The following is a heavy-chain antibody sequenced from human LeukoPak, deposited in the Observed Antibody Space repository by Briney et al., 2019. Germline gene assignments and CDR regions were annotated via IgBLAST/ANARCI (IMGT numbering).Heavy chain of an antibody. CDR2: ISGSGGST. Sequence: GGSLRLSCAASGFTFSSYAMSWVRQAPGKGLEWVSAISGSGGSTYYADSVKGRFTISRDNSKNTLYLQMNSLRAEDTAVYYCAKTVSYYYGSGSYYKNPFDYWGQGTLVTVSS. CDR3: AKTVSYYYGSGSYYKNPFDY. D-gene: IGHD3-10*01. J-gene: IGHJ4*02. CDR1: GFTFSSYA. V-gene: IGHV3-23*01.